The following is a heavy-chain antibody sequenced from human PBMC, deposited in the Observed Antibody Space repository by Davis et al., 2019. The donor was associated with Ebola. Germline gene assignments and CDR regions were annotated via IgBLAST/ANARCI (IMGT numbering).Heavy chain of an antibody. CDR2: IYYSGST. V-gene: IGHV4-59*12. D-gene: IGHD1-7*01. CDR3: ARLTYNWNYSLVYYFDY. Sequence: SETLSLTCAVYGGSFSGYYWSWIRQPPGKGLEWIGYIYYSGSTYYNPSLKSRVTISVDTSKNQFSLKLSSVTAADTAVYYCARLTYNWNYSLVYYFDYWGQGTLVTVSS. CDR1: GGSFSGYY. J-gene: IGHJ4*02.